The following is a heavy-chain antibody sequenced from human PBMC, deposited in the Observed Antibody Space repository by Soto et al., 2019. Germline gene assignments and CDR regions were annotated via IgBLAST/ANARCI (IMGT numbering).Heavy chain of an antibody. Sequence: PGESLKISCKGSGYSFTSYWIGWVRQMPGKGLEWMGIIYPGDSDTRYSPSFQGQVTISADKSISTAYLQWSSLKASDTAMYYCARRNTYYDFWSGYYYYYMDVWGKGTTVTVSS. CDR1: GYSFTSYW. CDR3: ARRNTYYDFWSGYYYYYMDV. V-gene: IGHV5-51*01. CDR2: IYPGDSDT. J-gene: IGHJ6*03. D-gene: IGHD3-3*01.